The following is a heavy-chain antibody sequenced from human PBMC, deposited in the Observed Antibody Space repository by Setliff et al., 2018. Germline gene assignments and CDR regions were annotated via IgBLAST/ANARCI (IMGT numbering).Heavy chain of an antibody. D-gene: IGHD6-19*01. V-gene: IGHV3-15*01. CDR3: TTFSGWAY. J-gene: IGHJ4*02. CDR2: IKSKTDGGTT. Sequence: GGSLRLSCAASGFTFSSSAMAWVRQAPGKGLEWVGRIKSKTDGGTTDYSAPVKGRFTISRDDSRNTLYLQMNSLKTEDTAVYYCTTFSGWAYWGQGTLVTVSS. CDR1: GFTFSSSA.